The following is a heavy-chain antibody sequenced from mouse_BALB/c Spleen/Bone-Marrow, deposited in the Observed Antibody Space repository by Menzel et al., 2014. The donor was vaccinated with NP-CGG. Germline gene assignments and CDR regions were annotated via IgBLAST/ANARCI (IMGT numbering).Heavy chain of an antibody. D-gene: IGHD4-1*02. J-gene: IGHJ2*01. CDR1: GYTFSSYW. V-gene: IGHV1-9*01. CDR2: IIPGSGST. Sequence: QVQLQQSGAELMKPGASVKISRKATGYTFSSYWIEWVKQRPGHGLEWIGEIIPGSGSTNYNEKFKGKATFTADTSSNTAYMQLSSLTSEDSAVYYCARSTGTWDYWGQGTTLTVSS. CDR3: ARSTGTWDY.